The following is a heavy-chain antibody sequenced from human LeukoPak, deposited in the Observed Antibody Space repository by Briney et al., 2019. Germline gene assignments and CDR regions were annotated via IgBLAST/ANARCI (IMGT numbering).Heavy chain of an antibody. CDR1: GFTFSDYY. CDR2: ISGSGGST. CDR3: AKRRITMIVGGMDV. D-gene: IGHD3-22*01. V-gene: IGHV3-23*01. J-gene: IGHJ6*02. Sequence: GGSLRLSCAASGFTFSDYYMSWIRQAPGKGLEWVSAISGSGGSTYYADSVKGRFTISRDNSKNTLYLQMNSLRAEDTAVYYCAKRRITMIVGGMDVWGQGTTVTVSS.